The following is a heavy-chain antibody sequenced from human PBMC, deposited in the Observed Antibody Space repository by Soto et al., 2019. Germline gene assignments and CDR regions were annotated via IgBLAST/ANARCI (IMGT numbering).Heavy chain of an antibody. J-gene: IGHJ4*02. V-gene: IGHV4-34*01. D-gene: IGHD1-26*01. CDR3: ARRRYGGYVDY. CDR1: GGSFSGYY. CDR2: INHSGST. Sequence: QVQLQQWGAGLLKPSETLSLTCAVYGGSFSGYYWSWIRQPPGKGLEWIGEINHSGSTNYNPSLKGRVTISVDTSKNQFSLKLSSVTAADTAVYYCARRRYGGYVDYWGQGTLVTVSS.